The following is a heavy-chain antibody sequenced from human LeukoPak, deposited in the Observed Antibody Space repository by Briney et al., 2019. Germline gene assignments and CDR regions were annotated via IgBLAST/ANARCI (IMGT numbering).Heavy chain of an antibody. D-gene: IGHD3-22*01. CDR1: GFTFSNYS. CDR3: ARVDSSGYSRTFDI. V-gene: IGHV3-74*01. CDR2: IKTDGSST. J-gene: IGHJ3*02. Sequence: GGSLRLSCAASGFTFSNYSMHWVRQAPGKGLVWVSRIKTDGSSTNYADSVKGRFTISRDNAKNTLYLQMNSLRAEDTAVYYCARVDSSGYSRTFDIWGQGTMVTVSS.